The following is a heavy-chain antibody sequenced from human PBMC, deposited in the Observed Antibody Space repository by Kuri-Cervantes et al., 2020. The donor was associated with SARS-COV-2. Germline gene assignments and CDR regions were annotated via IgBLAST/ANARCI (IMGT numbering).Heavy chain of an antibody. D-gene: IGHD6-13*01. CDR3: ARKGRTAAGTWSYYYYYYMDV. J-gene: IGHJ6*03. CDR2: IYTSGST. CDR1: GGSISSYY. V-gene: IGHV4-4*07. Sequence: SETLSLTCTVSGGSISSYYWSWIRQPAGKGLEWIGRIYTSGSTNYNPSLKSRVTMSVDTSKNQFSLKLSSVTAADTAVYYCARKGRTAAGTWSYYYYYYMDVWGKGTTVTVSS.